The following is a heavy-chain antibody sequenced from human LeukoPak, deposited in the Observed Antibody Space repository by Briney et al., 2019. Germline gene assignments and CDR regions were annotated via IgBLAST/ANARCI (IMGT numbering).Heavy chain of an antibody. D-gene: IGHD4-17*01. V-gene: IGHV3-21*01. J-gene: IGHJ5*02. CDR3: ARAYGDSLNWFDP. Sequence: GGSLRLSCAASGFTFSSYSMNWVRQAPGKGLEWVSSISSSSSYVYYADSVKGRFTISRDNAKNSLYLQMNSLRAEDTAVYYCARAYGDSLNWFDPWGQGTLVTVSS. CDR1: GFTFSSYS. CDR2: ISSSSSYV.